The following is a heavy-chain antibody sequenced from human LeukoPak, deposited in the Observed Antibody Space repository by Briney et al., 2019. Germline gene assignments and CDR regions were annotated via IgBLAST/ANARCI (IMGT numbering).Heavy chain of an antibody. CDR2: LYYSGNT. V-gene: IGHV4-59*01. D-gene: IGHD3-3*01. CDR1: GVXISSSY. Sequence: SETLSLTCTVSGVXISSSYWSWIRQPPGKGLEWMGHLYYSGNTNYNPSFKSRVTISVDTSKNHFSMNLRSVTAADTAVSYCARLRFWSGYPFFDSWGQGTLVTVSP. CDR3: ARLRFWSGYPFFDS. J-gene: IGHJ4*02.